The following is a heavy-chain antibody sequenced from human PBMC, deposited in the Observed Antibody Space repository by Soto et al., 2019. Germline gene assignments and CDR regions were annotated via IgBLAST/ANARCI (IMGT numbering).Heavy chain of an antibody. Sequence: PSETLSLTCTVSGDSINSADYYWSWLRQPPGKGLEWIGYIYYSRSDYYNPSLGRRATITIDTPRNQFSLNLMSVTAADTAVYYCARVVQFYDSSGYSFYYFDYWGQGALVTVSS. CDR2: IYYSRSD. J-gene: IGHJ4*02. CDR1: GDSINSADYY. CDR3: ARVVQFYDSSGYSFYYFDY. V-gene: IGHV4-30-4*01. D-gene: IGHD3-22*01.